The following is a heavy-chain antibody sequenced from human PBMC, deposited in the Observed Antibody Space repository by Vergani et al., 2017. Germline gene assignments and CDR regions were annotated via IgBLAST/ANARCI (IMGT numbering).Heavy chain of an antibody. D-gene: IGHD3-22*01. CDR3: AIGTDYYDSSGYYLDY. J-gene: IGHJ4*02. CDR1: GYSLTELT. V-gene: IGHV1-24*01. Sequence: QVQLVQSGSEVRKPGASVKVSCQVSGYSLTELTIHWVRQAPGKGLEWMGGFDPEHGEVTFAHHIQGRVTMTEDRSTDTAYMELSSLRPEDTALYYCAIGTDYYDSSGYYLDYWVQAALVTVSS. CDR2: FDPEHGEV.